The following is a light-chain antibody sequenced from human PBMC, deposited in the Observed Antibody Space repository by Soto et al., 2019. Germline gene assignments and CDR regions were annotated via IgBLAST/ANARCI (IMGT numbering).Light chain of an antibody. CDR2: EVS. Sequence: QSALTQPASVSGSPGQSITISCTGTRSDVGGYNYVSWYQQHPGKAPKLMIYEVSNRPSGVSNRFSGSKSGNTASLNISGLQAEDEADYYCSSYTSSSTLVFGGGTQLTVL. CDR1: RSDVGGYNY. CDR3: SSYTSSSTLV. V-gene: IGLV2-14*01. J-gene: IGLJ2*01.